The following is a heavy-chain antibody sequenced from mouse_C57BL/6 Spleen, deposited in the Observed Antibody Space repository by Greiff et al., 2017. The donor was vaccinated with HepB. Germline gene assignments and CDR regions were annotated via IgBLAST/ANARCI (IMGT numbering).Heavy chain of an antibody. D-gene: IGHD1-1*01. CDR1: GYTFTSYW. J-gene: IGHJ4*01. CDR2: IYPGSGST. Sequence: QVQLQQPGAELVKPGASVKMSCKASGYTFTSYWITWVKQRPGEGLEWIGDIYPGSGSTNYNEKFKSKATLTVDTSSSTAYMQLSSLTSEDSAVYYCAREDYYVGMDYWGQGTSVTVSS. CDR3: AREDYYVGMDY. V-gene: IGHV1-55*01.